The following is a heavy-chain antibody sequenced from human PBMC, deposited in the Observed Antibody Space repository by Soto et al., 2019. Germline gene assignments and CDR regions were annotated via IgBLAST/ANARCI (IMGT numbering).Heavy chain of an antibody. D-gene: IGHD3-22*01. J-gene: IGHJ5*02. CDR3: ARGGGDTYYYDSSGYPTA. CDR2: INHSGST. CDR1: GGSFSGYY. V-gene: IGHV4-34*01. Sequence: QVQLQQWGAGLLKPSETLSLTCAVYGGSFSGYYWSWIRQPPGKGLEWIGEINHSGSTNYNPSLTSRVTISVDTSKNQFSLKLSSVTAADTAVYYCARGGGDTYYYDSSGYPTAWGQGTLVTVSS.